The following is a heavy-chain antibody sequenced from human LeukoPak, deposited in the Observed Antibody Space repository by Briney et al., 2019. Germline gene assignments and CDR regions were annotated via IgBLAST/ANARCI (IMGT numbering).Heavy chain of an antibody. CDR2: IYYSGNT. D-gene: IGHD6-13*01. CDR3: ARYLSAASNPDVFDY. CDR1: GGSISGYY. Sequence: KPSETLSLTCTVSGGSISGYYWTWIRKPPGKGLEWIGYIYYSGNTNYNPSLKSRVTISVDTSKNQFSLKLSSVTAADTAVYYCARYLSAASNPDVFDYWGQGTLVTVPS. J-gene: IGHJ4*02. V-gene: IGHV4-59*01.